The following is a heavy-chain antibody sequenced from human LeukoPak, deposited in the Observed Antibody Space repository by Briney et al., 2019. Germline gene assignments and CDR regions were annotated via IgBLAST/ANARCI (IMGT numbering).Heavy chain of an antibody. CDR2: MDPNSGNT. Sequence: ASVKVSCKASGYSFTTYDIDWVRQATGQGLEWMGWMDPNSGNTGYAQKFQGRVTMTRNTSINTAYMELSSLRSEDTAVYYCARAGVPASYYGMDVWGQGTTVTVSS. CDR3: ARAGVPASYYGMDV. CDR1: GYSFTTYD. D-gene: IGHD2-2*01. J-gene: IGHJ6*02. V-gene: IGHV1-8*01.